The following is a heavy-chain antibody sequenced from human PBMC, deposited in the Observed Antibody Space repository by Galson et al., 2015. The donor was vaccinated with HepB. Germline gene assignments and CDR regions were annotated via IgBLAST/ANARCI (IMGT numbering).Heavy chain of an antibody. Sequence: SVKVSCKASGYTFTSYGISWVRQAPGQGLEWMEWISAYNGNTNYAQKLQGRVTMTTDTSTSTAYMELRSLRSDDTAVYYCARFEHGSSWYAYYYYGMDVWGQGTTVTVSS. CDR3: ARFEHGSSWYAYYYYGMDV. CDR1: GYTFTSYG. V-gene: IGHV1-18*04. D-gene: IGHD6-13*01. CDR2: ISAYNGNT. J-gene: IGHJ6*02.